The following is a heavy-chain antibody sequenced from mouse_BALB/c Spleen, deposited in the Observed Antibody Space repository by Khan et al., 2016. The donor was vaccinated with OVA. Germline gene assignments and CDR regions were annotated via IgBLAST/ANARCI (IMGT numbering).Heavy chain of an antibody. Sequence: QVQLQQSGAELVRPGVSVKISCKGSGYTFTDFTIHWVKQSHAQSLEWIGVISTYYGDVTYNQKFKGKATMTVDKSSSTTYMELARLTSEDSAIYDWKRGGGGNRFAYWGQGTLVTVSA. J-gene: IGHJ3*01. CDR2: ISTYYGDV. V-gene: IGHV1S137*01. CDR3: KRGGGGNRFAY. CDR1: GYTFTDFT.